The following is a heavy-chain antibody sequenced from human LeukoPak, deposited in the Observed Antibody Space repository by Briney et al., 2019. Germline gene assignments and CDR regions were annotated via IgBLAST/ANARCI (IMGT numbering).Heavy chain of an antibody. J-gene: IGHJ4*02. CDR3: ARRYYDFWSGYCDY. V-gene: IGHV4-38-2*01. Sequence: NPSETPSLTCAVSGYSISSGYYWGWIRQPPGKGLEWIGSIYHSGSTYYNPSLKSRVTISVDTSKNQFSLKLSSVTAADTAVYYCARRYYDFWSGYCDYWGQGTLVTVSS. CDR1: GYSISSGYY. D-gene: IGHD3-3*01. CDR2: IYHSGST.